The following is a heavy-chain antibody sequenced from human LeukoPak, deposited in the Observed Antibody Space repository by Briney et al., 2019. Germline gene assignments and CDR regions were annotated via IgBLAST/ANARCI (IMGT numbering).Heavy chain of an antibody. J-gene: IGHJ5*02. V-gene: IGHV1-46*01. D-gene: IGHD3-10*01. CDR2: INPSGGST. CDR3: AREGDYYGSGSYYNVWFDP. Sequence: ASVKASCKASGYTFTSYYMHWVRQAPGQGLEWMGIINPSGGSTSYAQKFQGRVTITADESTSTAYMELSSLRSEDTAVYYCAREGDYYGSGSYYNVWFDPWGQGTLVTVSS. CDR1: GYTFTSYY.